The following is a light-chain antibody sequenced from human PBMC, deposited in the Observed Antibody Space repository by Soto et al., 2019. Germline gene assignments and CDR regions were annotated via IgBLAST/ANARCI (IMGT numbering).Light chain of an antibody. CDR2: RDN. Sequence: QSVLTQPPSASGTPGQTVTISCSGSSSNIGRYYVHWYQHLPGTAPTLFIYRDNQRPSGVPDRFSGSKSGTSASLAISGLRSEDEADYYCAAWDDSLSGPVFGGGTKLTVL. CDR1: SSNIGRYY. J-gene: IGLJ2*01. V-gene: IGLV1-47*01. CDR3: AAWDDSLSGPV.